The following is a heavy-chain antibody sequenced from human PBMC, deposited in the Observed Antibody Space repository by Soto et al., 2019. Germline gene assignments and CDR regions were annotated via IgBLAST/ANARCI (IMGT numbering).Heavy chain of an antibody. V-gene: IGHV4-4*07. J-gene: IGHJ1*01. CDR2: ISNSGNT. CDR3: ARGGGVPALAEH. D-gene: IGHD3-16*01. CDR1: GVSMRNSY. Sequence: SETLSLTCSVSGVSMRNSYWTWIRQSAGKGLAWIGRISNSGNTNYNPSLNSRLTMSVDTSKNQVSLKLTSVTAADTAVYYCARGGGVPALAEHWGKQTLVTTSS.